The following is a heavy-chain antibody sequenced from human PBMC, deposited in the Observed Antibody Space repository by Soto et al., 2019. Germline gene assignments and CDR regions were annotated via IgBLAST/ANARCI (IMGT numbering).Heavy chain of an antibody. CDR2: IIPLFGTA. V-gene: IGHV1-69*13. CDR1: GGTFSTYA. CDR3: ARGVHYDSSGYYYFY. Sequence: SVKVSCKASGGTFSTYAIDWVRQAPGQGLEWMGGIIPLFGTAKYAQNFQGRITITADESTTTAYMELRSLRSQDTAVYYCARGVHYDSSGYYYFYWGQGTLVTVSS. D-gene: IGHD3-22*01. J-gene: IGHJ4*02.